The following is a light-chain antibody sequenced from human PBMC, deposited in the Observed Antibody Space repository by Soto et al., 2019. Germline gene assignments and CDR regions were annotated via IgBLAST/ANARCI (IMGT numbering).Light chain of an antibody. CDR3: QQGHDWPLT. CDR2: GVS. Sequence: EIVMTQSPATLSVSPGERATLSCRASQRISGELSWYQQRPGQPPRLLIHGVSTRAIGVPDRFSGSGSGSDFTLTISGLQSEDFAVYYCQQGHDWPLTFGQGT. CDR1: QRISGE. J-gene: IGKJ2*01. V-gene: IGKV3-15*01.